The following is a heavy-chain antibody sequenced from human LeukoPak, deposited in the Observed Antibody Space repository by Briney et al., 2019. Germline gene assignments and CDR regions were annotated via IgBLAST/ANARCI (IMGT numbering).Heavy chain of an antibody. CDR1: GGSFSGYY. D-gene: IGHD2-15*01. Sequence: SETLPLPCAVYGGSFSGYYWSWIRQPPGKGLEWIGSIYYSGSIYYNPSLKSRVTISVDTSKNQFSLKLSSVTAADTAVYYCARGACSGGSCYGSRWFDPWGQGTLVTVSS. CDR2: IYYSGSI. V-gene: IGHV4-34*01. CDR3: ARGACSGGSCYGSRWFDP. J-gene: IGHJ5*02.